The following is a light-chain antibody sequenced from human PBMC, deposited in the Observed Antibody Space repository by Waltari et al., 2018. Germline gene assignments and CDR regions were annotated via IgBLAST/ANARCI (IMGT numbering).Light chain of an antibody. Sequence: EIVLTQSPGSLSSSPGERVTLSCRASQSVSRALAWYQQKPGQAPRPLILGASNRATGIPDRFSGSGSGTDFSLTISRLEPEDFAGYYCQHYVRLPATFGRGTKVEIK. CDR3: QHYVRLPAT. V-gene: IGKV3-20*01. J-gene: IGKJ1*01. CDR1: QSVSRA. CDR2: GAS.